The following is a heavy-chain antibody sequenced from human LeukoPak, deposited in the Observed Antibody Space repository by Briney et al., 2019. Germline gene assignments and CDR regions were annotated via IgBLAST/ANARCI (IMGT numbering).Heavy chain of an antibody. J-gene: IGHJ3*02. Sequence: GASVTVSCKASGYTFTDYYVHWVRQAPGQGLEWMGWINPNSGGTNYAQKFQGRVTMTRDTSISTAYMDLSRLRSDDTAVYYCAKVVHGTVAFDIWGQGTLVTVSS. CDR2: INPNSGGT. CDR3: AKVVHGTVAFDI. CDR1: GYTFTDYY. D-gene: IGHD4-17*01. V-gene: IGHV1-2*02.